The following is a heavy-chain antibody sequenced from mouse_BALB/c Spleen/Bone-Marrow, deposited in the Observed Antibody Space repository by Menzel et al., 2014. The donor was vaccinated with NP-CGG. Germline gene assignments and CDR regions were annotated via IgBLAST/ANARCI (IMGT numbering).Heavy chain of an antibody. CDR2: ILPGSGST. CDR1: GYTFSSYW. Sequence: LEESGTELMKPGASVKISCKATGYTFSSYWIEWVNQRPGHGLEWIGEILPGSGSTNYNEKFKGKATFTADTSSNTAYMQLSSLTSEDSAVYYCARRGHGFAWFAYWGQGTLVTVSA. CDR3: ARRGHGFAWFAY. J-gene: IGHJ3*01. D-gene: IGHD1-2*01. V-gene: IGHV1-9*01.